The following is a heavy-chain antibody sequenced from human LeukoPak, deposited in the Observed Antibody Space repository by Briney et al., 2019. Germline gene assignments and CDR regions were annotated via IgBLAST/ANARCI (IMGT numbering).Heavy chain of an antibody. CDR2: INHSGST. V-gene: IGHV4-34*01. CDR1: GGSFSGYY. D-gene: IGHD2-2*01. CDR3: ARGGDVVVPAAIFSPLDY. Sequence: SETLSLTCAVYGGSFSGYYWSWIRQPPGKGLEWIGEINHSGSTNYNPSLKSRVTISVDTSKNQFSLKLSSVTAADTAVYYCARGGDVVVPAAIFSPLDYWGQGTLVTVSS. J-gene: IGHJ4*02.